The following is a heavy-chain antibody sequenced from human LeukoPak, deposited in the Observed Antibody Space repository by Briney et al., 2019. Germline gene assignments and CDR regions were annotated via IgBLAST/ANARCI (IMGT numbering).Heavy chain of an antibody. Sequence: ASVKVSCKASGYTFTGYYMHWVRRAPGQGLEWMGWINPNSGGTNYAQKFQGRVTMTRDTSISTAYMELSRLRSDDTAVYYCATAHSSSYTYYYYMDVWGKGTTVTVSS. CDR1: GYTFTGYY. V-gene: IGHV1-2*02. J-gene: IGHJ6*03. CDR3: ATAHSSSYTYYYYMDV. CDR2: INPNSGGT. D-gene: IGHD6-13*01.